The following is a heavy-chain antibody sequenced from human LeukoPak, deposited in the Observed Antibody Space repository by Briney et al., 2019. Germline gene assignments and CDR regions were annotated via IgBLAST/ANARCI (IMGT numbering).Heavy chain of an antibody. V-gene: IGHV4-39*01. CDR2: IYYSGST. CDR3: ARLDDYGDYGRYWYFDL. J-gene: IGHJ2*01. CDR1: GGSISSSSYY. D-gene: IGHD4-17*01. Sequence: SETLSLTCTVSGGSISSSSYYWGWIRQPPGKGLEWIGSIYYSGSTYYNPSLKSRVTISVDTSKNQFSLKLSSVTAADTAVYYCARLDDYGDYGRYWYFDLRGRGTLVTVSS.